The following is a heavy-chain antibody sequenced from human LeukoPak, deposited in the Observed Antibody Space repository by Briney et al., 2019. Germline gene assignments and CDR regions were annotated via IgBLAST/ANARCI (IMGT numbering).Heavy chain of an antibody. V-gene: IGHV3-9*01. D-gene: IGHD1-14*01. CDR1: GFTFLDYA. Sequence: GGSLRLSCAASGFTFLDYAMHWVRQAPGKGLEWASGISWNSGSRDYADSVKGRFTISRDNAKKSLYLQMNSLRAEDTAVYYCARGTLNIPGEHGAFDYWGQGTLVTVSS. CDR2: ISWNSGSR. CDR3: ARGTLNIPGEHGAFDY. J-gene: IGHJ4*02.